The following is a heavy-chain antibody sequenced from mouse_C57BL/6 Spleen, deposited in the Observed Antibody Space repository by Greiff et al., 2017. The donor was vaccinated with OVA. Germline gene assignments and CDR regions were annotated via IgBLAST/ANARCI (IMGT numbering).Heavy chain of an antibody. D-gene: IGHD1-1*01. V-gene: IGHV1-26*01. CDR3: ARGTTGHFDY. CDR2: INPNNGGT. Sequence: EVQLQQSGPELVKPGASVKISCKASGYTFTDYYMNWVKQSHGKSLEWIGDINPNNGGTSYNQKFKGKATLTVDKSSSTAYMELRSLTSEDSAVYYCARGTTGHFDYWGQGTTLTVSS. CDR1: GYTFTDYY. J-gene: IGHJ2*01.